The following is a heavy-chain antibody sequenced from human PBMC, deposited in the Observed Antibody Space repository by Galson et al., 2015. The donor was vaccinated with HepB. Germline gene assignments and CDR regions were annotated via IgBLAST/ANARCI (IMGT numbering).Heavy chain of an antibody. Sequence: SLRLSCAASGFTVSSNYMSWVRQAPGKGLEWVSVIYSGGSTYYADSVKGRFTISRDNSKNTLYLQMNSLRAEDTAVYYCARGTWGGNYYPGYWGQGTLVTVSS. D-gene: IGHD4-23*01. CDR2: IYSGGST. CDR3: ARGTWGGNYYPGY. V-gene: IGHV3-66*01. J-gene: IGHJ4*02. CDR1: GFTVSSNY.